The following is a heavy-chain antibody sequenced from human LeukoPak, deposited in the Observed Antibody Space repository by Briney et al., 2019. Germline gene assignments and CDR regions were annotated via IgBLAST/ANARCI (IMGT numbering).Heavy chain of an antibody. Sequence: SETLFLTCTVSGGSMRSYYWTWIRQTPGKGLEWIGYVYHTGSTSYNPSIKSRVTISLDTSKNQFSLRLSSVAAADTAVYYCARQVGGSRFPDWGQGTLVTVSS. J-gene: IGHJ4*02. CDR1: GGSMRSYY. CDR2: VYHTGST. V-gene: IGHV4-59*08. CDR3: ARQVGGSRFPD. D-gene: IGHD1-26*01.